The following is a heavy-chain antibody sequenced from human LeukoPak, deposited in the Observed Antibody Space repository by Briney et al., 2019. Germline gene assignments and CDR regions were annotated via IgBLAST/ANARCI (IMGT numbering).Heavy chain of an antibody. J-gene: IGHJ5*02. CDR2: IYYSGST. V-gene: IGHV4-59*08. D-gene: IGHD3-3*01. CDR3: ARLYYDFWSGYYTAWFDP. Sequence: SETLSLTCAVYGGSFSSYYWNWIRQPPGKGLEWIGYIYYSGSTSYNPSLKSRVTISVDTSKNQFSLKLSSVTAADTAVYYCARLYYDFWSGYYTAWFDPWGQGTLVTVSS. CDR1: GGSFSSYY.